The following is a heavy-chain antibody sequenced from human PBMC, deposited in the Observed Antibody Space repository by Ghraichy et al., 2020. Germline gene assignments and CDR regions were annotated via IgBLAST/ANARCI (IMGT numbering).Heavy chain of an antibody. J-gene: IGHJ4*02. CDR2: IKQDGSEK. CDR3: ARGSSGVAENYFDS. Sequence: GGSLRLSCTASRFTLSIYWMSWVRQAPGKGLQWVADIKQDGSEKHYVESVRGRFTISRDYAKNSLHLQMNSLTVEDSAVYYCARGSSGVAENYFDSWGQGTPLTVSS. V-gene: IGHV3-7*01. CDR1: RFTLSIYW. D-gene: IGHD2-15*01.